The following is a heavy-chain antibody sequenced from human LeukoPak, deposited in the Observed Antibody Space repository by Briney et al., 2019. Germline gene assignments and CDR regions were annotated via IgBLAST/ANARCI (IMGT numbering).Heavy chain of an antibody. CDR3: ARVSSGYFGLDY. D-gene: IGHD3-22*01. V-gene: IGHV4-34*01. Sequence: PSETLSLTCAVYGGSFSGYYWSWIRQPPGKGLEWIGEINHSGSTNYNPSLKSRVTISVDTSKNQFSLKLSSVTAADTAVYYCARVSSGYFGLDYWGQGTLVTVSS. CDR2: INHSGST. J-gene: IGHJ4*02. CDR1: GGSFSGYY.